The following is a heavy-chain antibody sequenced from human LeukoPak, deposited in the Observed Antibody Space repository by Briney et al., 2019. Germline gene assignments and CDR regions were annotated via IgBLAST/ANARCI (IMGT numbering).Heavy chain of an antibody. CDR3: ARGDEESSGYYFAGKFYYYGMDV. CDR1: GFTFSSYE. J-gene: IGHJ6*02. V-gene: IGHV3-48*03. D-gene: IGHD3-22*01. Sequence: GGSLRLSCAASGFTFSSYEMNWVRQAPGKGLEWVSYISSSGSTIYYADSVKGRFTISRDNAKNSLYLQMNSLRAEDTAVYYCARGDEESSGYYFAGKFYYYGMDVWGQGTTVTVSS. CDR2: ISSSGSTI.